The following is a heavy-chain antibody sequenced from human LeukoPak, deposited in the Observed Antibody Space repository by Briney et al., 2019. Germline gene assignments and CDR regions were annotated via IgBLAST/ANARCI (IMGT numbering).Heavy chain of an antibody. CDR2: IYYSGST. Sequence: SETLSLTCSVSGGSISSYYWSWIRQPPGKGLEWIGYIYYSGSTNYNPSLKSRVTISLDMPKNQFSLKLSSVTAADTAVYYCARLWRDDAFDIWGQGTMVTVSS. CDR1: GGSISSYY. D-gene: IGHD5-18*01. CDR3: ARLWRDDAFDI. J-gene: IGHJ3*02. V-gene: IGHV4-59*08.